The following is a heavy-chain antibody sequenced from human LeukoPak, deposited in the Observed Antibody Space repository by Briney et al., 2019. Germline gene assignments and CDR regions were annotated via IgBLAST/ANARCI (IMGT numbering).Heavy chain of an antibody. Sequence: GESLKIPCKGSGYSFTSYWIGWVRQMPGKGLEWMAIIYPGDSDTRYSPSFQGQVTISADKSISTAYLQWSSLKASDTAMYYCARVGQVDIVATNHLWIGYFDYWGQGTLVTVSS. CDR1: GYSFTSYW. CDR3: ARVGQVDIVATNHLWIGYFDY. CDR2: IYPGDSDT. V-gene: IGHV5-51*01. D-gene: IGHD5-12*01. J-gene: IGHJ4*02.